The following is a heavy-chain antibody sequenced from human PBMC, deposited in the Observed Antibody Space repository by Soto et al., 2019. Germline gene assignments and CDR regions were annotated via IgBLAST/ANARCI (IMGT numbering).Heavy chain of an antibody. V-gene: IGHV1-3*05. CDR3: ARGGPIYYYYYGMDV. CDR2: INAGNGNT. J-gene: IGHJ6*02. CDR1: GYTFTSYA. Sequence: QVQLVQSGAEEKKPGASVKVSCKASGYTFTSYAMHWVRQAPGQRLEWMGWINAGNGNTKYSQKFQGRVTITRDTSASTANMELSSLRSEDTAVYYCARGGPIYYYYYGMDVWGQGTTVTVSS.